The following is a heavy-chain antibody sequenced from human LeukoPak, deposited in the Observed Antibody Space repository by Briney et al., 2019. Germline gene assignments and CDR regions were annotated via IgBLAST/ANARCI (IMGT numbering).Heavy chain of an antibody. CDR1: GYTFTSYG. D-gene: IGHD6-6*01. Sequence: GASVKVSCKASGYTFTSYGISWVRQAPGQGLEWMGWISAYNGNTNYAQKLQGRVTMTTDTSTSTAYMELRSLISDDTAVYYCARDVRIPARLILDWFDPWGQGTLVIVSS. V-gene: IGHV1-18*01. CDR3: ARDVRIPARLILDWFDP. CDR2: ISAYNGNT. J-gene: IGHJ5*02.